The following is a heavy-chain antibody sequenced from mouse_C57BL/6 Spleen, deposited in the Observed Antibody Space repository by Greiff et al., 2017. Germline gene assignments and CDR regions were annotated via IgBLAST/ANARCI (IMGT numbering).Heavy chain of an antibody. D-gene: IGHD2-1*01. CDR3: AREGYYGNLRRGFDY. CDR2: INPNNGGT. V-gene: IGHV1-26*01. J-gene: IGHJ2*01. Sequence: EVQLQQSGPELVKPGASVKISCKASGYTFTDYYMNWVKQSHGKSLEWIGDINPNNGGTSYNQKFKGKATLTVDKSSSTAYMELRSLTSEDSAVYYCAREGYYGNLRRGFDYWGQGTTLTVSS. CDR1: GYTFTDYY.